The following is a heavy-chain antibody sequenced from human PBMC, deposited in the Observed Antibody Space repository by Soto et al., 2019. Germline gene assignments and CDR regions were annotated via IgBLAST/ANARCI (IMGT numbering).Heavy chain of an antibody. J-gene: IGHJ4*02. CDR1: GFTFSSYA. D-gene: IGHD3-9*01. CDR3: AKDRTIFSYFDC. CDR2: ISGSGGST. Sequence: PGGSPRLSCAASGFTFSSYAMSWVRQAPGKGLEWVSAISGSGGSTYYADSVKGRFTISRDNSKNTLYLQMNSLRAEDTAVYYCAKDRTIFSYFDCWGQGTLVTVSS. V-gene: IGHV3-23*01.